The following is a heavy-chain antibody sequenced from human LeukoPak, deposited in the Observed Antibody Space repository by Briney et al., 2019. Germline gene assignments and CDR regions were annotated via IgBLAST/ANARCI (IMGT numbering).Heavy chain of an antibody. CDR3: LRGQTKAWGFDY. D-gene: IGHD3-16*01. CDR2: ISWNSDSI. J-gene: IGHJ4*02. CDR1: GFKFYEYD. V-gene: IGHV3-9*01. Sequence: GGSLRLSCAGSGFKFYEYDMHWVRQAPGKGLEWVSSISWNSDSIVYTDSVEGRFTISRDNTKNSLSLQMKSLRAEDTALYYFLRGQTKAWGFDYGGQGTLAPAS.